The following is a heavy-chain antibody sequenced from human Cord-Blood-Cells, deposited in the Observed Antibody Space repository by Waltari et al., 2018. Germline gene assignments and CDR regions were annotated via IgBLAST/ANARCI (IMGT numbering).Heavy chain of an antibody. V-gene: IGHV3-30*18. CDR3: AKDYYSSSSSFDY. Sequence: QVQLVESGGGVVQPGRSLRLSCAASGFTFSSYGMHWVRPAPGKGLEWVAVISYDGSNKYYADSVKGRFTISRDNSKNTLYLQMNSLRAEDTAVYYCAKDYYSSSSSFDYWGQGTLVTVSS. D-gene: IGHD6-6*01. CDR2: ISYDGSNK. J-gene: IGHJ4*02. CDR1: GFTFSSYG.